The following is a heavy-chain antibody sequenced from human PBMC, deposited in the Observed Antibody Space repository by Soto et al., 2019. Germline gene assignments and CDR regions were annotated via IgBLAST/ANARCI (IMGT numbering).Heavy chain of an antibody. V-gene: IGHV3-33*08. Sequence: GGSLRLSCAASGFSFRSYAMHWVRQAPGKGLEWVAVIWYDGSNKYYADSVKGRFTISRDNSKNTLYLQMNSLRAEDTAVYYCARDRDFWSGYYTGNYYFDYWGQGTLVTVSS. CDR1: GFSFRSYA. J-gene: IGHJ4*02. CDR2: IWYDGSNK. CDR3: ARDRDFWSGYYTGNYYFDY. D-gene: IGHD3-3*01.